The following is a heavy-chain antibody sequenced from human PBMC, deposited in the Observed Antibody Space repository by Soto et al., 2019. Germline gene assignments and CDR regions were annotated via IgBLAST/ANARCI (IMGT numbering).Heavy chain of an antibody. J-gene: IGHJ4*02. CDR3: ARADSVLVAKGFDL. CDR1: GACIKSDTW. CDR2: IYHNGRA. Sequence: SETLSRTCVVSGACIKSDTWWTWVRQSPGKGLEWIGAIYHNGRAFDNPSLKGRVTISIDKSNNQFYLNLTSVTAADTAVDYCARADSVLVAKGFDLWGQGTLVTVSS. V-gene: IGHV4-4*02. D-gene: IGHD2-2*01.